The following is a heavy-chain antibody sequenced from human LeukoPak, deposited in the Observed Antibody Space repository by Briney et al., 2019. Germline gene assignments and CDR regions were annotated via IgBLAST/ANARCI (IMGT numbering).Heavy chain of an antibody. J-gene: IGHJ4*02. Sequence: SVKVSCKASGGTFSSYAISWVRQAPGQGLEWMGRIIPIFGTANYAQKFQGRVTITTDESTSTAYMELSSLRSEDTAVYYCAASSYYYDSSGCYSTLDYWGQGTLVTVSS. CDR2: IIPIFGTA. V-gene: IGHV1-69*05. D-gene: IGHD3-22*01. CDR3: AASSYYYDSSGCYSTLDY. CDR1: GGTFSSYA.